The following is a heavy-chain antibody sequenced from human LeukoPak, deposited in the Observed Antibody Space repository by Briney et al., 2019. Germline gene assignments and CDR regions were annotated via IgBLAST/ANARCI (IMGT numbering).Heavy chain of an antibody. D-gene: IGHD4-17*01. Sequence: PGGSLRLSCAASGFKFSAFSMNWVRQAPGKGLQWLSYISDNSRTINYADSVRGRFTISRDNAKNSLYLQMNSLRAEDTGAYYCARVIGSYGDSAYWGQGTLVTVSS. CDR3: ARVIGSYGDSAY. CDR2: ISDNSRTI. J-gene: IGHJ4*02. CDR1: GFKFSAFS. V-gene: IGHV3-48*04.